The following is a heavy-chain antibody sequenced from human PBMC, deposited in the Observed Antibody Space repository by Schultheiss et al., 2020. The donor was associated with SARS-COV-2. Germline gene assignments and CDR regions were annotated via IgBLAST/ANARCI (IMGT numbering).Heavy chain of an antibody. CDR2: ISYDGSNK. Sequence: GGSLRLSCAASGFTFSSYAMHWVRQAPGKGLEWVAVISYDGSNKYYADSVKGRFTTSRDNSKNTLYLQMNSLRAEDTAVYYCARAQEGRLMITFGAVLGYWGRGTMVTVSS. CDR3: ARAQEGRLMITFGAVLGY. D-gene: IGHD3-16*01. V-gene: IGHV3-30*01. CDR1: GFTFSSYA. J-gene: IGHJ4*03.